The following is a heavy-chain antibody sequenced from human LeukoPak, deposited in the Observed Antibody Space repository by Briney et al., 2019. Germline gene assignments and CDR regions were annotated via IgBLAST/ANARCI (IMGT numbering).Heavy chain of an antibody. J-gene: IGHJ3*02. CDR2: IYTFGST. CDR3: ARGPGGSSAPRLDI. Sequence: SSETLSLTCTVSGGSISSGGHYWSWLRQPAGKGLEWIGRIYTFGSTNYNPSLKSRVTISFDTSKNQFSLKLSSVTAADTAVYYCARGPGGSSAPRLDIWGQGTMVTVSS. D-gene: IGHD3-10*01. V-gene: IGHV4-61*02. CDR1: GGSISSGGHY.